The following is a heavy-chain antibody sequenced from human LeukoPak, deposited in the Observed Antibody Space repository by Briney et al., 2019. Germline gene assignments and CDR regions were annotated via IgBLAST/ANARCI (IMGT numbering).Heavy chain of an antibody. Sequence: GVSLRLSCAASGFTFSNYWVHWVRQAPGKGLVWVSRINPDGSTINYADSVKGRFTISRDNAKNTLYLQMNSLRAEDTAVYYCATAGNYRFDYWGQGTLVTVSS. D-gene: IGHD1-7*01. J-gene: IGHJ4*02. CDR1: GFTFSNYW. V-gene: IGHV3-74*01. CDR2: INPDGSTI. CDR3: ATAGNYRFDY.